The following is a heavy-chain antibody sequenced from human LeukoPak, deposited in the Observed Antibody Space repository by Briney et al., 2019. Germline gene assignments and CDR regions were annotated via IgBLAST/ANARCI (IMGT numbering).Heavy chain of an antibody. D-gene: IGHD1-26*01. CDR1: GGTFSSYA. CDR2: IIPIFGTA. V-gene: IGHV1-69*05. Sequence: ASVKVSCKASGGTFSSYAISWVRQAPGQGLEWMGGIIPIFGTANYAQKFQGRVTITTDESTSTAYMELSSLRSEDTAVYYCASIKSGSYSYYYMDVWGKGTTVTVSS. CDR3: ASIKSGSYSYYYMDV. J-gene: IGHJ6*03.